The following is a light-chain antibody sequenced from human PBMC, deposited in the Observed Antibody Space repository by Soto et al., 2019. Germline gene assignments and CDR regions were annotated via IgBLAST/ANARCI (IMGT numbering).Light chain of an antibody. CDR1: LSVSSD. V-gene: IGKV3-15*01. Sequence: EIVLTQSPGTLSLSPGERATLSCRASLSVSSDLAWYRQKPGQAPRLLIYGASTRATGIPARFSGSGSGTEFTLTISSLQSEDFAVYYCQQYNNWPPWTFGQGTKVDIK. J-gene: IGKJ1*01. CDR2: GAS. CDR3: QQYNNWPPWT.